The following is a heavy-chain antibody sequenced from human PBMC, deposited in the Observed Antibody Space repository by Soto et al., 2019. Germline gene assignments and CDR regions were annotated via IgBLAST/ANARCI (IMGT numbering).Heavy chain of an antibody. CDR3: VKGEYYYDGSAYYPFDY. V-gene: IGHV1-3*01. CDR2: INAGNGNT. Sequence: ASVKVSCKASGYTFTSYAIHWVRQAPGQRLEWMGWINAGNGNTKYSQKFQGRVTITRDTSASTAYMELSSLRPEDTAVYYCVKGEYYYDGSAYYPFDYWGQGRMVTSPQ. J-gene: IGHJ4*02. D-gene: IGHD3-22*01. CDR1: GYTFTSYA.